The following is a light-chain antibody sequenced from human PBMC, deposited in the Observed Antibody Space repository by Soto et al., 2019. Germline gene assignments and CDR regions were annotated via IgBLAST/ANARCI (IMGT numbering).Light chain of an antibody. V-gene: IGLV1-40*01. Sequence: QSVLTQPPSVSGAPGQRVTISCTGSSSNIGATYDVQWYQQLPGTAPKLLIYGNSNRPSGVPDRFSGSKSGTSASLAITGRQAADEADYYYQSYDSSLSAPYVFGTGTKLTVL. J-gene: IGLJ1*01. CDR1: SSNIGATYD. CDR2: GNS. CDR3: QSYDSSLSAPYV.